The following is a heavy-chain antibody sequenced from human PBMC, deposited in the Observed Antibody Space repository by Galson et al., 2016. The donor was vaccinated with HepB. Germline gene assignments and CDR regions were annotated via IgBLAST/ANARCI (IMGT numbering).Heavy chain of an antibody. J-gene: IGHJ1*01. Sequence: SLRLSCAASGFSFSDYYMSWNRQAPGNGLEWVSVISYDGSNKYYSDSVKGRFIISRDNSTNTIILHMNSLRSEDTGVYHCTRASFTTFGILRGYFQHWGQGSRVTVSS. CDR3: TRASFTTFGILRGYFQH. V-gene: IGHV3-30*03. CDR2: ISYDGSNK. D-gene: IGHD3-3*01. CDR1: GFSFSDYY.